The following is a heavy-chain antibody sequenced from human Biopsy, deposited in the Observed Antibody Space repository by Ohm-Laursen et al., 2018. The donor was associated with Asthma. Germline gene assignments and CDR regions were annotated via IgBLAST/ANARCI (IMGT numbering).Heavy chain of an antibody. J-gene: IGHJ4*01. Sequence: SPRLSCAAPGFSFDDCAMHWVRQAPGKGLEWVSSISWNSGNIDYADSVKGRFTISRDNAKNSLYLQMQSLRPEDTAFYYCAKSANYYDSTDYLDFWGRGTLVTVSS. CDR1: GFSFDDCA. V-gene: IGHV3-9*01. D-gene: IGHD3-22*01. CDR2: ISWNSGNI. CDR3: AKSANYYDSTDYLDF.